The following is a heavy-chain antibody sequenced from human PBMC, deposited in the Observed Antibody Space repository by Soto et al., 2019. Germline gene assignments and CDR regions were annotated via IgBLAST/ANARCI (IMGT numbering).Heavy chain of an antibody. Sequence: SQTLSLTCAISGDSVSSNSAAWNWIRQSPSRGLEWPGRTYYRSKWYNDYAVSVKSRITINPDTSKNQFSLQLNSVTPEDTAVYYCARAVLLTRFGGNPPLDYWGQGTLVTVSS. J-gene: IGHJ4*02. V-gene: IGHV6-1*01. CDR2: TYYRSKWYN. CDR1: GDSVSSNSAA. CDR3: ARAVLLTRFGGNPPLDY. D-gene: IGHD3-10*02.